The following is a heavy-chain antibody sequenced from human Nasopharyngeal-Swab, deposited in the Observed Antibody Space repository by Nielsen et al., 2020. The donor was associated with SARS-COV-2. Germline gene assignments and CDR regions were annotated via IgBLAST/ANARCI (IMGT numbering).Heavy chain of an antibody. V-gene: IGHV1-2*04. Sequence: ASVEVSCKASGYTFTGYYMHWVRQAPGQGLEWMGWINPNSGGTNYAQKFQGWVTMTRDTSISTAYMELSRLRSDDTAVYYCARDPGGRLFPSDYMDVWGKGTTVTVSS. CDR1: GYTFTGYY. D-gene: IGHD2-15*01. CDR3: ARDPGGRLFPSDYMDV. J-gene: IGHJ6*03. CDR2: INPNSGGT.